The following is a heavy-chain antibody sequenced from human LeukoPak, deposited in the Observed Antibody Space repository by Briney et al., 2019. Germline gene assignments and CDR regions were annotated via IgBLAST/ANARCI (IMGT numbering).Heavy chain of an antibody. Sequence: TGGSLRLSCAASGFTFSSYAMSWDRQAPGKGLEWVSAISGSGSSTYYADSVNGRFTISRDNSKNTLYLQMNSLRAEDTAVYYCAKDRHASYYYYYMDVWGKGTTVTVSS. CDR3: AKDRHASYYYYYMDV. CDR2: ISGSGSST. CDR1: GFTFSSYA. J-gene: IGHJ6*03. V-gene: IGHV3-23*01.